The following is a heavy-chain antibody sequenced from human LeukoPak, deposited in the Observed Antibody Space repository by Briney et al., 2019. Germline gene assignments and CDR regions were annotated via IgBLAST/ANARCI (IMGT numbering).Heavy chain of an antibody. V-gene: IGHV3-64*01. Sequence: GGSLRLSCAPSGFTFSSYAMHWVRQAPGKWLEYLSAISSKGGSTYYANSVKGRFTISRDNSKNTLYLQMGSLRAEDMAVYYCARGYRYYDFWSGYYGADYWGQGTLVTVSS. CDR3: ARGYRYYDFWSGYYGADY. J-gene: IGHJ4*02. D-gene: IGHD3-3*01. CDR1: GFTFSSYA. CDR2: ISSKGGST.